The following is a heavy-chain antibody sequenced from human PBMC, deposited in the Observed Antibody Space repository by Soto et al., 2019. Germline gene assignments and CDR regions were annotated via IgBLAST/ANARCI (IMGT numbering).Heavy chain of an antibody. CDR1: GGSFKSGGYS. CDR3: ARDFAYFDS. Sequence: XATLSLTCTVSGGSFKSGGYSWSWIRQPPGKGLEWIGYVHHTGRTSYNPSLKSRVSISMDTSKNQFSLNLDSVTAADTAVYFCARDFAYFDSWGQGTLVTVSS. CDR2: VHHTGRT. V-gene: IGHV4-61*08. J-gene: IGHJ4*02. D-gene: IGHD3-3*01.